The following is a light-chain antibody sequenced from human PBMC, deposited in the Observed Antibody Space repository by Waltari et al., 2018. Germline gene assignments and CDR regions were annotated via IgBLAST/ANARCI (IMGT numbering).Light chain of an antibody. CDR1: NIGSRG. J-gene: IGLJ2*01. CDR2: DES. CDR3: QVWDGTNDHPYVV. V-gene: IGLV3-21*02. Sequence: SYVLTQPPSVSVAPGQTAKITCGGSNIGSRGVYWYQQKPGQAPVLVIYDESGRPSGITDRFSGSNSGSKATLTISRVEAGDEADYYCQVWDGTNDHPYVVFGGGTKLTVL.